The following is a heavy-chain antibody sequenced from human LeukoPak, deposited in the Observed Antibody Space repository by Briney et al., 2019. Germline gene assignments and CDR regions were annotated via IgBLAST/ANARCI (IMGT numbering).Heavy chain of an antibody. CDR2: ISSRGSTI. CDR3: ARDRGYSDNDPDYYHNYVDV. D-gene: IGHD5-12*01. CDR1: GFTFSSYE. V-gene: IGHV3-48*03. J-gene: IGHJ6*03. Sequence: GGSLRLSCAASGFTFSSYEMNWVRQAPGKGLEWVSYISSRGSTIYYADSVKGRFTVSRDNAKNSLYLQMNRLRAEDTAVYYCARDRGYSDNDPDYYHNYVDVWGKGTTVTVSS.